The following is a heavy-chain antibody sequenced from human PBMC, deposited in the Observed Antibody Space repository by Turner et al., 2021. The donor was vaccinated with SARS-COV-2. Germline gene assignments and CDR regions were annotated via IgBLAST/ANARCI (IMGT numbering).Heavy chain of an antibody. CDR2: INPNSGGT. J-gene: IGHJ4*02. CDR3: ARRQLGWGLIDY. D-gene: IGHD2-21*01. V-gene: IGHV1-2*02. Sequence: QVQLVQSGAEVKKPGASVKVSGKASGYTFTGSYMHWVRQAPGQGLEWMGWINPNSGGTSYAQEFQGRVTMTRDTSISTAYMELSRLRSDDTAVYYCARRQLGWGLIDYWGQGTLVTVSS. CDR1: GYTFTGSY.